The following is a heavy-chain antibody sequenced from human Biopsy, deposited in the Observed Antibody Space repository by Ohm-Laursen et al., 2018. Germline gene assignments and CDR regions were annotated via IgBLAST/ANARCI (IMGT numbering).Heavy chain of an antibody. CDR3: ARLEWRDTFFDF. V-gene: IGHV4-38-2*01. Sequence: SDTLSLTCVVSGYSIKSGYYWGWIRQPPGKGLEWIGNIYHSGSTYYNPSLKSRVTISVEKSKNQFSLKLSSVNAADTAVYYCARLEWRDTFFDFWGQGRLVTVSS. CDR1: GYSIKSGYY. CDR2: IYHSGST. D-gene: IGHD3-3*01. J-gene: IGHJ4*02.